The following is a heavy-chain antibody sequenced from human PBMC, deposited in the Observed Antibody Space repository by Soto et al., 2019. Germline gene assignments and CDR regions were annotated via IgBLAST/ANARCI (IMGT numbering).Heavy chain of an antibody. J-gene: IGHJ4*02. D-gene: IGHD3-22*01. Sequence: QVQLQESGPGLVKPSETLSLTCAVSGDSISSYYCMWIRQPPGKGLESIGYLYYGRSANYNPSLKSRGTLAVDTSTNQGSLTLSSMTAADTAVYYCALRSMAVVPEYWGQGTLVTGSS. CDR1: GDSISSYY. V-gene: IGHV4-59*01. CDR2: LYYGRSA. CDR3: ALRSMAVVPEY.